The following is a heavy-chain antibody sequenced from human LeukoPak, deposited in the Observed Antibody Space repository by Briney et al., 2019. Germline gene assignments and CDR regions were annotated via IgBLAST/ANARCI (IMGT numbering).Heavy chain of an antibody. D-gene: IGHD3-10*01. CDR3: AHHSYGSGSDFDY. CDR2: IYWDDDK. J-gene: IGHJ4*02. CDR1: GGSISTYYW. Sequence: TLSLTCTVSGGSISTYYWSWIRQPPGKALEWLALIYWDDDKRYSPSLKSRLTITKDTSKNQVVLTMTNMDPVDTATYYCAHHSYGSGSDFDYWGQGTLVTVSS. V-gene: IGHV2-5*08.